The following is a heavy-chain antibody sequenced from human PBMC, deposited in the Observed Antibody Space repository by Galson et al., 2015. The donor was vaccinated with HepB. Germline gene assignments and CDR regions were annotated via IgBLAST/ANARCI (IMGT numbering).Heavy chain of an antibody. CDR3: ARARMTTVTNFGPRGWFDP. Sequence: SLRLSCAASGFTFSSYWMHWVRQAPGKGLVWVSRINSDGSSTSYADSVKGRFTISRDNAKNTLYLQMNSLRAEDTAVYYCARARMTTVTNFGPRGWFDPWGQGTLVTVSS. V-gene: IGHV3-74*01. CDR2: INSDGSST. CDR1: GFTFSSYW. D-gene: IGHD4-17*01. J-gene: IGHJ5*02.